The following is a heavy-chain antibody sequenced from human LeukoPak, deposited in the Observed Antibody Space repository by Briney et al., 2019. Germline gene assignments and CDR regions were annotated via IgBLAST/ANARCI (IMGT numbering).Heavy chain of an antibody. J-gene: IGHJ4*02. CDR1: GGSISTYY. CDR2: ICYSGTT. Sequence: PSETLSLTCTVSGGSISTYYWNWIRQPPGKGLEWIGYICYSGTTNYNPSLKSRVTISVDTSKNQFSLKLSSVTAADTAVYYCARGVYIAAAQYAYWGQGTLVTVSS. V-gene: IGHV4-59*01. CDR3: ARGVYIAAAQYAY. D-gene: IGHD6-13*01.